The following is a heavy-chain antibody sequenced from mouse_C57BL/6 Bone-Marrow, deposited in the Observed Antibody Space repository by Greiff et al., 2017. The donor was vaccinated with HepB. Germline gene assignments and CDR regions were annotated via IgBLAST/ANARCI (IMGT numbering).Heavy chain of an antibody. CDR1: GYTFTGYW. V-gene: IGHV1-9*01. CDR3: ARFPYYYGSSYCWYFDV. CDR2: ILPGSGST. Sequence: VQLQQSGAELMKPGASVKLSCKATGYTFTGYWIEWVKQRPGHGLEWIGEILPGSGSTNYNEKFKGKATFTADTSSNTAYMQLSSLTTEDSAIYYCARFPYYYGSSYCWYFDVWGTGTTVTVSS. J-gene: IGHJ1*03. D-gene: IGHD1-1*01.